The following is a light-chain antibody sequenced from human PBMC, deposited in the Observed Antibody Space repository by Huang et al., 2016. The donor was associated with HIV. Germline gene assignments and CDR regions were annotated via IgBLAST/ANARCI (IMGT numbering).Light chain of an antibody. V-gene: IGKV2-28*01. CDR1: QSILHSNGYNY. Sequence: DIVMTQSPLSLAVTPGEPASISCRSSQSILHSNGYNYLDWYVQKPVQSTQLLIYMGSNRASGVPDRISGGGSGVEFTLKISRVEAEDVGVYYCMQAQQTPYTFGPGTKLEIK. CDR3: MQAQQTPYT. CDR2: MGS. J-gene: IGKJ2*01.